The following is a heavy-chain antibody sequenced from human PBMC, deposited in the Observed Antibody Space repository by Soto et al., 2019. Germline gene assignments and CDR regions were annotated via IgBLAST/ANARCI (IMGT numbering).Heavy chain of an antibody. J-gene: IGHJ4*02. CDR2: IKSKTDGGTT. Sequence: GGSLRLSCAASGFTFSNAWMSWVRQAPGKGLEWVGRIKSKTDGGTTDYAAPVKGRFTISRDDSKNTLYLQMNSLKTEDTAVYYCTTDPGDSFITFGGAGDYWGQGTLVTVSS. CDR1: GFTFSNAW. D-gene: IGHD3-16*01. V-gene: IGHV3-15*01. CDR3: TTDPGDSFITFGGAGDY.